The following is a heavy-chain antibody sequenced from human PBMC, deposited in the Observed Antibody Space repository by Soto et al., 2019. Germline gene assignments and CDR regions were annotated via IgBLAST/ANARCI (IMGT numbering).Heavy chain of an antibody. CDR1: VFSFSNYN. CDR3: ARDFGHGYYLDY. Sequence: RGSLSVSCASSVFSFSNYNMNWVCQAPGKGLELVSYITDSSDTVHYADSVRGRFTISRDNAESSLYLQMNSLRDEDTAVYFCARDFGHGYYLDYWGRGTMVTVSS. CDR2: ITDSSDTV. D-gene: IGHD3-3*01. J-gene: IGHJ4*02. V-gene: IGHV3-48*02.